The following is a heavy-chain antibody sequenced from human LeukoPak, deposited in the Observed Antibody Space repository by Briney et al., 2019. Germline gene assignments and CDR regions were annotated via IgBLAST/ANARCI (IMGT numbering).Heavy chain of an antibody. D-gene: IGHD3-3*01. J-gene: IGHJ4*02. CDR2: ISSSGGST. V-gene: IGHV3-23*01. CDR1: GFSLSAYE. CDR3: AKLDIRNYDFWSGYFAY. Sequence: GGSLRLSCTGYGFSLSAYEFNWVRQAPGKGLEWVSVISSSGGSTYYADSVKGRFTISRDNSKNTLYLQMNGLRAEDTAVYYCAKLDIRNYDFWSGYFAYWGQGTLVTVSS.